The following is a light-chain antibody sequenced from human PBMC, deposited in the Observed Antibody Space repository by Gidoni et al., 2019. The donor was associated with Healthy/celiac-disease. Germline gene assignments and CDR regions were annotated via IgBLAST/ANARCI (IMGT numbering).Light chain of an antibody. Sequence: ESVLTQSPGTLSLSPGERATLSCRASQSVSSSYLAWYQQQPGQAPRLLIYGASSRATGLPDRFSGSGSGTDFTLTISRLEPEDFAVYYCQQHGSSPPWTFGQXTKVEIK. CDR1: QSVSSSY. J-gene: IGKJ1*01. CDR2: GAS. CDR3: QQHGSSPPWT. V-gene: IGKV3-20*01.